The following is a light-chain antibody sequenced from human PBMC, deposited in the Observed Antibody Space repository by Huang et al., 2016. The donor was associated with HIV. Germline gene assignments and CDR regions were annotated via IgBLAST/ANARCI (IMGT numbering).Light chain of an antibody. CDR3: QQRGNWPFT. CDR1: QSVSRY. Sequence: ETVLTQSPATLSLSPGERATLSCRASQSVSRYLAWYQQQPGQAPRLLIYDASTRATGIPARFSGSGSGTDFTLTISSLEPEDFAIYYCQQRGNWPFTFGPGTKVDIK. V-gene: IGKV3-11*01. CDR2: DAS. J-gene: IGKJ3*01.